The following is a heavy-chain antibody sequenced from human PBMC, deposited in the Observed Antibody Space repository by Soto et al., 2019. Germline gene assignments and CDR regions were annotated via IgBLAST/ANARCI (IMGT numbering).Heavy chain of an antibody. J-gene: IGHJ5*02. Sequence: SETLSLTCTVSGGSISSSSYYWGWIRQPPGKGLEWIGSIYYSGSTYYNPSLKSRVTISVDTSKNQFSLKLSSVTAADTAVYYCARQDIVVVPAAPYWFDPWGQGALVTVSS. V-gene: IGHV4-39*01. CDR2: IYYSGST. CDR1: GGSISSSSYY. CDR3: ARQDIVVVPAAPYWFDP. D-gene: IGHD2-2*01.